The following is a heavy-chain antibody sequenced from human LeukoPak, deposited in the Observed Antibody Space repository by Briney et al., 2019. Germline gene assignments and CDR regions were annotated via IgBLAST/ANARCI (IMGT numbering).Heavy chain of an antibody. Sequence: GASVKVSSKASEYTFTGYYMRGVRQAPGQGLCGMGIINPSGGSTSYAQKFQGRVTMTRDTSTSTVYMELSSLRSEDTAVYYCAREDFWSGYYFDYWGQGTLVTVSS. J-gene: IGHJ4*02. CDR2: INPSGGST. CDR1: EYTFTGYY. CDR3: AREDFWSGYYFDY. D-gene: IGHD3-3*01. V-gene: IGHV1-46*01.